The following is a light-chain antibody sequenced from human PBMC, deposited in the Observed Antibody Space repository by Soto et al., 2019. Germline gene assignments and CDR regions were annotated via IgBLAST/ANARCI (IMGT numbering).Light chain of an antibody. CDR1: QGINNY. CDR3: QQYYSYPRT. J-gene: IGKJ1*01. CDR2: AAS. V-gene: IGKV1-8*01. Sequence: AIRMTQSPSSFSASTGDRVTITCRASQGINNYLAWYQQKPGKAPKLLIYAASTLQSGVPSRFSGSGSGTDFTLTISCLQSEDFATYFCQQYYSYPRTFGQGTKVDIK.